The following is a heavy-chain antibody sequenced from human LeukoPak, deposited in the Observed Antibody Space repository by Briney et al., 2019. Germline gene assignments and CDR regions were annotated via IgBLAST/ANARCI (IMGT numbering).Heavy chain of an antibody. CDR3: ARGENVLLHGPPTN. D-gene: IGHD3-10*01. J-gene: IGHJ4*02. V-gene: IGHV4-34*01. Sequence: GSLRLSCVDSGFTFTNAWMSWVRQAPGKGLEWIGEINHSGSTNYNPSLKSRVTISVDTSKNQFSLKLSSVTAADTAVYYCARGENVLLHGPPTNWGQGTLVTVSS. CDR1: GFTFTNAW. CDR2: INHSGST.